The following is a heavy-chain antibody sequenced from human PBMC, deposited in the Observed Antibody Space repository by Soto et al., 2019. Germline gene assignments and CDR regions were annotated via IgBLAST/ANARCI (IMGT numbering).Heavy chain of an antibody. V-gene: IGHV4-31*03. Sequence: SETLSLTCTVSGGAISSGGYYWSWIRQHPGKGLEWIGYIYYSGSTYYNPSLKSRVTISVDTSKNQFSLKLSSVTAADTAVYYCARDGSGSSYNWFDPWGQGTLVTVSS. CDR2: IYYSGST. D-gene: IGHD3-10*01. CDR1: GGAISSGGYY. CDR3: ARDGSGSSYNWFDP. J-gene: IGHJ5*02.